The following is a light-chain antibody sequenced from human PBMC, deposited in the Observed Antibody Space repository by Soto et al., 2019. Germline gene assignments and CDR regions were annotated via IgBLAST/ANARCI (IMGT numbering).Light chain of an antibody. CDR3: SSYAGSNNLG. J-gene: IGLJ3*02. Sequence: QSALTQPPSASGSPGQSVTISCTGTSSDVGGYNYVSWYQQHPGKAPKLMIYEVSKRPSGVPDRFSGSKSGNTASLTVSGIQAEDEADYYCSSYAGSNNLGFGGETKVTV. CDR2: EVS. CDR1: SSDVGGYNY. V-gene: IGLV2-8*01.